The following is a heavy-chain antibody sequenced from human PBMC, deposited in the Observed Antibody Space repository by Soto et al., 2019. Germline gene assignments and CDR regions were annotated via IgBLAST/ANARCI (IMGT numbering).Heavy chain of an antibody. CDR1: GFTVSSYA. J-gene: IGHJ6*02. CDR2: IWYDGSNQ. V-gene: IGHV3-33*01. CDR3: ARDRNIMVPGSYIYYGLDV. D-gene: IGHD3-10*01. Sequence: GGPLRVSDAASGFTVSSYAMHWVRQGPGKGLEWVAVIWYDGSNQYYVDSVMGRFTISRDSSKNTLYLQMNSLRAEDTAVYYCARDRNIMVPGSYIYYGLDVWGQGTTVTVSS.